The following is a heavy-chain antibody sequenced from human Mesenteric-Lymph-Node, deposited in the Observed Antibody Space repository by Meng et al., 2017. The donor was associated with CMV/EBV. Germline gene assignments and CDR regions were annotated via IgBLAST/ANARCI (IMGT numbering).Heavy chain of an antibody. CDR1: GFTFSRYA. CDR3: AKNDAVTGAFEYFQH. Sequence: GESLKISCAASGFTFSRYAMSWVRQAPGKGLEWVSAISGSGGSTYYADSVKGRFTISRDNSKNALYLQMNSLRAEDTAVYYCAKNDAVTGAFEYFQHWGQGTLVTVSS. CDR2: ISGSGGST. D-gene: IGHD6-19*01. J-gene: IGHJ1*01. V-gene: IGHV3-23*01.